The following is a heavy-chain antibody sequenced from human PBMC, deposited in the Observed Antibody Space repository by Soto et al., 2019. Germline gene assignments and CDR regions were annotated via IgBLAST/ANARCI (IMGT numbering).Heavy chain of an antibody. CDR2: IYYSGST. CDR3: ARGGGGFYYYYGMDV. Sequence: PSETLSLTCTVSGGSISSGGYYWSWIRQHPGKGLEWIGYIYYSGSTYYNPSLKSRVTISVDTSKNQFSLKLSSVTAADTAVYYCARGGGGFYYYYGMDVWGQGTTVTVSS. CDR1: GGSISSGGYY. V-gene: IGHV4-31*03. J-gene: IGHJ6*02. D-gene: IGHD3-10*01.